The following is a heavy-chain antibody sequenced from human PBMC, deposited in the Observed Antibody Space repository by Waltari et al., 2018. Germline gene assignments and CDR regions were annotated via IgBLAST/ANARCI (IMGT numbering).Heavy chain of an antibody. V-gene: IGHV4-34*01. D-gene: IGHD2-15*01. Sequence: QVQLQQWGAGLLKPSETLSLTCAVYGGSFSGYYWSWIRQPPGKGLEWIGEINHSGSTNYNPSLKSRVTISVDTSKNQFSLKLSSVTAADTAVYYCARVPPRYCSGGSCYGDWGQGTLVTVSS. CDR2: INHSGST. J-gene: IGHJ4*02. CDR3: ARVPPRYCSGGSCYGD. CDR1: GGSFSGYY.